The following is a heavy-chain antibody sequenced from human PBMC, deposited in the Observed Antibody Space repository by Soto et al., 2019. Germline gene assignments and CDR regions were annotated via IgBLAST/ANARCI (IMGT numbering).Heavy chain of an antibody. D-gene: IGHD4-17*01. J-gene: IGHJ5*02. CDR1: GGTFSSYA. Sequence: GASVKVSCKASGGTFSSYAISWVRQAPGQGLEWMGGIIPIFGTANYAQKFQGRVTITADESTSTAYMELSSLRSEDTAVYYCARDPDYGAYPRWFDPWGQGTLVTVSS. V-gene: IGHV1-69*13. CDR2: IIPIFGTA. CDR3: ARDPDYGAYPRWFDP.